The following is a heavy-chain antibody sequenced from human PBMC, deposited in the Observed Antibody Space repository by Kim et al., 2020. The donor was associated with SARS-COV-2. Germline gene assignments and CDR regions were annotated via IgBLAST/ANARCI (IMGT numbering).Heavy chain of an antibody. V-gene: IGHV3-21*01. D-gene: IGHD3-10*01. CDR1: GFTFGSYS. J-gene: IGHJ6*02. CDR2: ISSGSTYI. Sequence: GGSLRLSCAASGFTFGSYSMNWVRQAPGKGLEWVSSISSGSTYINYADSVKGRFTISRDNAKNSLYLQMNSLRAEDTAVYYCARALYASGSYHASGMDVWGPGTTVIVSS. CDR3: ARALYASGSYHASGMDV.